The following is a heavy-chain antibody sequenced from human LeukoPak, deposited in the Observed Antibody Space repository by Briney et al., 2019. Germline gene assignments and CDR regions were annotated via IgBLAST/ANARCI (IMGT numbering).Heavy chain of an antibody. CDR3: AGDLVDWGMDV. J-gene: IGHJ6*02. V-gene: IGHV4-59*01. D-gene: IGHD3/OR15-3a*01. CDR1: GGSISSYY. CDR2: IYYSGST. Sequence: SETLSLTCTVSGGSISSYYWSWIRQPPGKGLEWIGYIYYSGSTNYNPSLKSRVTISVDTSKNQFSLKLSSVTAADTAAYYCAGDLVDWGMDVWGQGTTVTVSS.